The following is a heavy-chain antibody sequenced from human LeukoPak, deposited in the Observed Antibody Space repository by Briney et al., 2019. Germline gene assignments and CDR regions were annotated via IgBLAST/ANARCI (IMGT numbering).Heavy chain of an antibody. CDR2: IYPGDSDT. Sequence: GESLKISCKGSGYSFTSYWIAWVRQMPGKGLEWMGIIYPGDSDTRYSPSFQGQVTISVDKSVSAAYLQWSSLKASATAMYYCASPPTRECSSISCPLSYWGRGTLVTVSS. CDR3: ASPPTRECSSISCPLSY. J-gene: IGHJ4*02. CDR1: GYSFTSYW. D-gene: IGHD2-2*01. V-gene: IGHV5-51*01.